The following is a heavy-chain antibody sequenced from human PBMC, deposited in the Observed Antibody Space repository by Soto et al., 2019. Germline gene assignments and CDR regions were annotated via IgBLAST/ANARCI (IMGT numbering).Heavy chain of an antibody. CDR2: INVGNGDT. V-gene: IGHV1-3*01. D-gene: IGHD3-16*01. J-gene: IGHJ6*02. Sequence: QVQLVQSGAEVKKPGASVKVSCKASGYAFTSHPIQWVRQAPGQRLEWVGWINVGNGDTRYSQKFQGRVTRTRDTSASTVYMELSSLRSEDTAVYYCARDQGMLIFGGLMTKVRYYYGMDVWGQGTTVTFS. CDR3: ARDQGMLIFGGLMTKVRYYYGMDV. CDR1: GYAFTSHP.